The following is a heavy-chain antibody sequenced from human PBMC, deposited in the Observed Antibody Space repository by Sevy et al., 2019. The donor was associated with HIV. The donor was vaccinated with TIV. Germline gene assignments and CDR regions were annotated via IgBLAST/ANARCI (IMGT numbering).Heavy chain of an antibody. D-gene: IGHD2-15*01. V-gene: IGHV3-15*01. CDR3: ATNLLVLAAKIRDY. J-gene: IGHJ4*02. Sequence: GGSLRLSCTASGFTFSNAWMSWVRQAPGKGLEWVGHIRSKTAGGTTDYAEPVKDRVTISRDDSKNTLYLQMNSLKTEETAVYYCATNLLVLAAKIRDYWGQGTLVTVSS. CDR1: GFTFSNAW. CDR2: IRSKTAGGTT.